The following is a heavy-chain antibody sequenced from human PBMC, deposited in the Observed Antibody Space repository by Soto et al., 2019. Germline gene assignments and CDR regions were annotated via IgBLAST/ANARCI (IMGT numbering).Heavy chain of an antibody. CDR2: ISYDGSHK. Sequence: QVQLVESGGGVVQPGTSLRLSCAGSGFSFSDFGMHWVRLAPGKGLEWVAVISYDGSHKNYADAVKGRFAISRDTSKIMLYLEMNSLRPEDTAVYYCAKWFGELFDGFDVWGQGTMVTVSS. CDR3: AKWFGELFDGFDV. V-gene: IGHV3-30*18. CDR1: GFSFSDFG. J-gene: IGHJ3*01. D-gene: IGHD3-10*01.